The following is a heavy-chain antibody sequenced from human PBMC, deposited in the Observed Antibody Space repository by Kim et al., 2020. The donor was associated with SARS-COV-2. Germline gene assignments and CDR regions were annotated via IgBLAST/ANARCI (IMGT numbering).Heavy chain of an antibody. V-gene: IGHV3-21*01. Sequence: GGSLRLSCAASGFTFSSYSMNWVRQAPGKGLEWVSSISSSSSYIYYADSVKGRFTISRDNAKNSLYLQMNSLRAEDTAVYYCARDGQCGCSGGSCYYYYYYYGMDVWGQGTTVTVSS. CDR1: GFTFSSYS. J-gene: IGHJ6*02. CDR3: ARDGQCGCSGGSCYYYYYYYGMDV. CDR2: ISSSSSYI. D-gene: IGHD2-15*01.